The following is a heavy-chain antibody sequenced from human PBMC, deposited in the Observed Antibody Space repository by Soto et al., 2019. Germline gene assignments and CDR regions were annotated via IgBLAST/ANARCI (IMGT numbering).Heavy chain of an antibody. Sequence: ASVKVSCKASGYSFTDYHIHWVRQAPGQGLEWLGRINPKSGGTSTAQKFQGWVTMPTDTSISTASMELTRLTSDDTAIYYCARGDSTDCSNGVCSFFYNHDMDVWGQGTTVNVSS. CDR2: INPKSGGT. V-gene: IGHV1-2*04. D-gene: IGHD2-8*01. J-gene: IGHJ6*02. CDR1: GYSFTDYH. CDR3: ARGDSTDCSNGVCSFFYNHDMDV.